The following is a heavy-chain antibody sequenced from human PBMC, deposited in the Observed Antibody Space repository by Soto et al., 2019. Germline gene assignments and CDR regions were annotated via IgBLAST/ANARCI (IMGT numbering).Heavy chain of an antibody. J-gene: IGHJ4*02. D-gene: IGHD2-2*01. CDR2: ITNGGGGT. CDR1: GFTFNNYV. CDR3: ATESCSSISCYDFDC. V-gene: IGHV3-23*01. Sequence: EVHLLESGGGLVQPGGSLRLSCTAAGFTFNNYVMTWVRQAPGKGLEWVSSITNGGGGTYYANTVKGRFTISRDNSKNTLYLQMNRLRAEDTAVYYCATESCSSISCYDFDCWGQGTLVTVSS.